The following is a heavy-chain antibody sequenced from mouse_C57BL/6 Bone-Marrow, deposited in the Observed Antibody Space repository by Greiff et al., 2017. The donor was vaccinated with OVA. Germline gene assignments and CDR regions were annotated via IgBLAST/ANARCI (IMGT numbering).Heavy chain of an antibody. J-gene: IGHJ1*03. V-gene: IGHV5-9-1*02. CDR3: TRVGGSSDVLDV. CDR1: GFTFSSYA. CDR2: ISSGGDYI. D-gene: IGHD1-1*01. Sequence: EVQRVESGEGLVKPGGSLKLSCAASGFTFSSYAMSWVRQTPEKRLEWVAYISSGGDYIYYADTVKGRFTISRDNARNTLYLQMSSLKSEDTAMYYCTRVGGSSDVLDVWGTGTTVTVSS.